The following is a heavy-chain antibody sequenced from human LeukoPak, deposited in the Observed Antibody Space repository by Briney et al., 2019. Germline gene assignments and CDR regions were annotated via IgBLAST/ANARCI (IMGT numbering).Heavy chain of an antibody. Sequence: GGSLRLSCAASGFTFTTYSMTWVRQAPGRGLEWVARIKEDGSEIYYVDSVKGRFTISRDNAKKSLYLQMNSLRTEDTAVYYCAREWWYLDYWGQGTLVTVSS. CDR1: GFTFTTYS. D-gene: IGHD2-15*01. V-gene: IGHV3-7*05. CDR2: IKEDGSEI. CDR3: AREWWYLDY. J-gene: IGHJ4*02.